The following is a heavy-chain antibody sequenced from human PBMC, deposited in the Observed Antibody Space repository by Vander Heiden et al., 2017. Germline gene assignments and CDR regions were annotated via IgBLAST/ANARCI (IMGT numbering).Heavy chain of an antibody. Sequence: VQLVESGGGLVKPGGSLRLSCAASGFNFSNYYMSWIRQPPGKGLEWISYISSSGNTIYYADSVKGRFTISRDNAENSLYLRMNSLRAEDTAVYYCARDGGDLYYSDSGGYSDYWGQGTLVTVSA. J-gene: IGHJ4*02. CDR2: ISSSGNTI. CDR1: GFNFSNYY. CDR3: ARDGGDLYYSDSGGYSDY. D-gene: IGHD3-22*01. V-gene: IGHV3-11*01.